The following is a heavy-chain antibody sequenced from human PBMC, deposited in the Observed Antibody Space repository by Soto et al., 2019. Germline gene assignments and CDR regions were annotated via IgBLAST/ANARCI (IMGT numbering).Heavy chain of an antibody. CDR2: INPSGGST. CDR1: AYTFTSYY. J-gene: IGHJ4*02. CDR3: AREGTDTAMALYFDY. V-gene: IGHV1-46*01. D-gene: IGHD5-18*01. Sequence: QVQLVQSGAEVKKPGASVKVSCKASAYTFTSYYMHWVRQAPGQGLEWMGIINPSGGSTSYAQKFQGRVTMTRDTSTSTVYMELSSLRSEDTAVYYCAREGTDTAMALYFDYWGQGTLVTVSS.